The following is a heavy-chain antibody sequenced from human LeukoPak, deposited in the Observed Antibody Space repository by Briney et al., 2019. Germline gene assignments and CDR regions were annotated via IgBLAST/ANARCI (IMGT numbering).Heavy chain of an antibody. CDR1: GGSISTYY. Sequence: SETLSLTCPVSGGSISTYYWSWIRQPPGKGLEWIGNIYYSGNTNYNPSLKSRVTISVDTSKNQFSLKLSSVTAAVTAVYYCARRRYGSSWYDYWGQGTLVTVSS. CDR2: IYYSGNT. V-gene: IGHV4-59*08. D-gene: IGHD6-13*01. J-gene: IGHJ4*02. CDR3: ARRRYGSSWYDY.